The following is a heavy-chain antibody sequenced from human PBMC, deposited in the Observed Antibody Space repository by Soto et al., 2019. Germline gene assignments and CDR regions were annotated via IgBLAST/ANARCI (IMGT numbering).Heavy chain of an antibody. V-gene: IGHV4-31*03. J-gene: IGHJ4*02. CDR2: IYDSESA. CDR3: ARASSSSSAADY. Sequence: QVQLQESGPGLVKASQTLSLICSVSGESISSGGYYWSWIRQHPGKGLEWIGYIYDSESAYYNPSLKSRVIISMDTSKNHFALKLSSVTAADTAVYYCARASSSSSAADYWGQGTLITVSS. D-gene: IGHD6-6*01. CDR1: GESISSGGYY.